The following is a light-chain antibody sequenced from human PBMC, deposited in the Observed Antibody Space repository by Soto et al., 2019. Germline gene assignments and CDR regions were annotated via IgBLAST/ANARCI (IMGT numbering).Light chain of an antibody. CDR3: QHYNNWPPWT. J-gene: IGKJ1*01. V-gene: IGKV3-15*01. CDR1: QSVSSN. CDR2: GAS. Sequence: EIVMTHSPATLSVSPGERATFSCSASQSVSSNLAWYQQKPGQAPRLLIYGASIRATGIPARFSGSGSGTEFTLTISTLQSEDFAIYYCQHYNNWPPWTFGQGTKVDTK.